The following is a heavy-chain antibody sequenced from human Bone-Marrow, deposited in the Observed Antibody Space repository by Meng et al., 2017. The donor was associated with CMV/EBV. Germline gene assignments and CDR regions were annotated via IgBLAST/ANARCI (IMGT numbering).Heavy chain of an antibody. V-gene: IGHV1-18*01. Sequence: ASVKVSCKASGYIFTSYGISWVRQAPGQGLEWMGWISPYNGNTKYAQKFQGRVTMTTDTSTTTAYMELRSLGSDDTAVYYCARAKISSIAARKGWFDPWGQGTLVTVSS. D-gene: IGHD6-6*01. CDR3: ARAKISSIAARKGWFDP. CDR2: ISPYNGNT. CDR1: GYIFTSYG. J-gene: IGHJ5*02.